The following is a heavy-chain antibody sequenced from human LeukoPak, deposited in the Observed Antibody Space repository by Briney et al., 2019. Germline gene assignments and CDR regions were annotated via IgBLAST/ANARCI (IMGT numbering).Heavy chain of an antibody. D-gene: IGHD5-24*01. CDR3: ASAGPRWLQLTNFFDY. V-gene: IGHV1-69*05. Sequence: ASVKLSCKASGGTISSYAISWVRQAPGQGLEWMGGIIPIFGTANYAQKFQGRVTITTDESTSTAYMELSSLRSEDTAVYYCASAGPRWLQLTNFFDYWGQGTLVTVSS. CDR2: IIPIFGTA. CDR1: GGTISSYA. J-gene: IGHJ4*02.